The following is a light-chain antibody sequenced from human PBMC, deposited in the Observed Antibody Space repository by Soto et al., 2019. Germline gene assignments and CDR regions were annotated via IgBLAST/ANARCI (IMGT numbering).Light chain of an antibody. CDR1: SSDVGGYNY. CDR2: DVS. Sequence: QSALTQPASVSGSPGQSITISCTGTSSDVGGYNYVSWYQQHSGKAPKLMIYDVSNRPSVVSNRFSGSKSGNTASLTISGLQADDEADYYCGSYASSSTLYVFGTGTKVTVL. V-gene: IGLV2-14*01. CDR3: GSYASSSTLYV. J-gene: IGLJ1*01.